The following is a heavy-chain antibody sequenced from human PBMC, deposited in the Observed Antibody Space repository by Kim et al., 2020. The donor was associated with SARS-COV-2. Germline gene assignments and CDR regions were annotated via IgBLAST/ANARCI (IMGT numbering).Heavy chain of an antibody. CDR2: IGTAGDT. V-gene: IGHV3-13*04. CDR1: GFTFSNYD. J-gene: IGHJ4*02. D-gene: IGHD3-22*01. CDR3: ARGGQCRYDSSGFGDY. Sequence: GGSLRLSCAASGFTFSNYDMHWVRQATGKGLEWVSVIGTAGDTYYPGSVKGRFTISRENAKNSLYLQMNSLRAGDTAVYYCARGGQCRYDSSGFGDYWGQGTLVTVSS.